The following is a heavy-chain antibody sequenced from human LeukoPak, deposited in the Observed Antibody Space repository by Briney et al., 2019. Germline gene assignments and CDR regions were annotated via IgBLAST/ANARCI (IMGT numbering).Heavy chain of an antibody. J-gene: IGHJ4*02. CDR3: ARDYYDSSGYYFIDY. CDR1: GFTFSSYG. V-gene: IGHV3-33*01. D-gene: IGHD3-22*01. Sequence: QPGRCLRHSCAASGFTFSSYGMHWVRQAPGKGLEWVAVIWYDVSNKYYADSVKRRFTISRDNSKNTLYLQMNSLRAEDTAVYYCARDYYDSSGYYFIDYWGQGTLVTVSS. CDR2: IWYDVSNK.